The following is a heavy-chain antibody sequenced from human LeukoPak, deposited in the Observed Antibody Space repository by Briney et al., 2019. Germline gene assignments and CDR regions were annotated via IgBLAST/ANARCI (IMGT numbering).Heavy chain of an antibody. J-gene: IGHJ4*02. CDR3: VSQSYSGSDNYYFHY. Sequence: SGGSLRLSCVTSGFMFSAYAMSWVCQAPGKGLEWVSIISGSGERTYYTDSVKGRFTVSRDNSKNTLYLQMKSLRAEDTAVYYCVSQSYSGSDNYYFHYWVQGTLVAVSS. CDR1: GFMFSAYA. CDR2: ISGSGERT. V-gene: IGHV3-23*01. D-gene: IGHD1-26*01.